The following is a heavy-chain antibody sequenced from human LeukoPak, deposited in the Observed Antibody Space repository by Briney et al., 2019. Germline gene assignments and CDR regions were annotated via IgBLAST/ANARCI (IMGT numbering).Heavy chain of an antibody. CDR2: ISYDGSNK. Sequence: GGSLRLSCAASGFTFSSYGMHWVRQAPGKGLEWVAVISYDGSNKYYADSVKGRLTISRDNSKNTLYLQMNSLRAEDTAVYYCASAFGETNAFDIWGQGTMVTVSS. V-gene: IGHV3-30*03. CDR3: ASAFGETNAFDI. D-gene: IGHD3-10*01. CDR1: GFTFSSYG. J-gene: IGHJ3*02.